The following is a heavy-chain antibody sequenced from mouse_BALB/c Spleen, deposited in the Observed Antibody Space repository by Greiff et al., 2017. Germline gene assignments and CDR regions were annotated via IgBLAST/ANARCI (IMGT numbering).Heavy chain of an antibody. J-gene: IGHJ3*01. Sequence: QVQLQQSGPELVKPGASVKISCKASGYAFSSSWMNWVKQRPGQGLEWIGRIYPGDGDTNYNGKFKGKATLTADKSSSTAHMQLSSLTSVDSAVYFCARESYAHLAYWGQGTLVTVSA. D-gene: IGHD2-12*01. V-gene: IGHV1-82*01. CDR3: ARESYAHLAY. CDR2: IYPGDGDT. CDR1: GYAFSSSW.